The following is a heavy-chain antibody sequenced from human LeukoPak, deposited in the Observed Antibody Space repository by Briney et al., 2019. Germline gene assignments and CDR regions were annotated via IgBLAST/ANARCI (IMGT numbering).Heavy chain of an antibody. CDR1: GYTFTGYY. V-gene: IGHV1-2*02. CDR2: INPNSGGT. D-gene: IGHD1-20*01. CDR3: ARDNWNDERGWFDP. Sequence: ASVKVSCKASGYTFTGYYMHWVRQAPGQGLEWMGWINPNSGGTNYAQKFQGRVTMTRNTSISTAYMELSSLRSEDTAVYYCARDNWNDERGWFDPWGQGTLVTVSS. J-gene: IGHJ5*02.